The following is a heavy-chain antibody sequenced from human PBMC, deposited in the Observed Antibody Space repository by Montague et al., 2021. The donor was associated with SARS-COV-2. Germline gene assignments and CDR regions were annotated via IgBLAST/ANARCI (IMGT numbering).Heavy chain of an antibody. CDR2: IYTSGST. CDR3: ASQPYGNHLPPPGY. Sequence: SETLSLTCTVPGGSITSYYWSWIRQPAGKGLECIGLIYTSGSTNYNPSLKSRVTTSVDTSRKQFSLKLTSVTAADTAVYYCASQPYGNHLPPPGYWGQGTLVTVSS. V-gene: IGHV4-4*07. D-gene: IGHD2-15*01. J-gene: IGHJ4*02. CDR1: GGSITSYY.